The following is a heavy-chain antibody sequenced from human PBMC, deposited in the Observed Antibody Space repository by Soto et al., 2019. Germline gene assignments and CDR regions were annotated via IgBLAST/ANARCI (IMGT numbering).Heavy chain of an antibody. V-gene: IGHV3-74*01. CDR3: ARDIDSST. CDR1: GFTLSNNW. J-gene: IGHJ5*02. Sequence: GGSLRLSCAASGFTLSNNWMHWVRQAPGKGLVWVSRINSDGSTTNYADSVKGRFIVSRDNAKNTLFLQMNSLRAEDTAMYYCARDIDSSTWGQGTLVTVSS. D-gene: IGHD6-13*01. CDR2: INSDGSTT.